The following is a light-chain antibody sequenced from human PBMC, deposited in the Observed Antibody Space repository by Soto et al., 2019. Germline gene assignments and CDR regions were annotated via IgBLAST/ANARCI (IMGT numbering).Light chain of an antibody. V-gene: IGKV1-12*01. Sequence: DIQMTQSPSSVSASVGDRLTITCRASQDISKWLAWYQQKPGKAPQLLISDASSLQSGVPSRFSGSGYGTDFTLTIRSLQPEDFATYCCQQANSFPLTFGGGTKVAVK. CDR3: QQANSFPLT. CDR2: DAS. J-gene: IGKJ4*01. CDR1: QDISKW.